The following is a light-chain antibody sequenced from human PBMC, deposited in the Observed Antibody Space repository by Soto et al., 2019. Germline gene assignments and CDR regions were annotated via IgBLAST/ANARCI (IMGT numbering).Light chain of an antibody. CDR2: GAS. CDR3: QQYYNWPRT. V-gene: IGKV3-15*01. Sequence: EIVMTQSPATLSLSPGERATLSFMASQSVSSTLAWYQQKPGQAPRLLIYGASTRATDIPARFSGSGSGTEFTLTISSLQSEDFAVYYCQQYYNWPRTFGQGTKVDIK. CDR1: QSVSST. J-gene: IGKJ1*01.